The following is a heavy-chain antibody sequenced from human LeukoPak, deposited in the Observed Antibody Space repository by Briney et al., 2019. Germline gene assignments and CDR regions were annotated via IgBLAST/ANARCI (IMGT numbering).Heavy chain of an antibody. V-gene: IGHV3-23*01. CDR2: ISGSGGST. Sequence: GGSLRLSCAASGFTFTDHSMNWIRQAPGKGLEWVSAISGSGGSTYYADSVKGRFTISRDNSKNTLYLQMNSLRAEDTAVYYCASFIAVPWNYYYYGMDVWGQGTTVTVSS. J-gene: IGHJ6*02. CDR3: ASFIAVPWNYYYYGMDV. D-gene: IGHD6-19*01. CDR1: GFTFTDHS.